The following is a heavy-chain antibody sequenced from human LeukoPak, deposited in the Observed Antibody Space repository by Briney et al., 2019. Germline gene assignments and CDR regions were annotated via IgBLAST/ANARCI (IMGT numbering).Heavy chain of an antibody. CDR1: GGSFSGYY. V-gene: IGHV4-34*01. CDR2: INHSGST. CDR3: ARGGTLYSGYDYGHYFDY. Sequence: PSETLSLTCAVYGGSFSGYYWSWIRQPPGKGLEWIGEINHSGSTNYNPSLKSRVTISVDTSKNQFSLKLSSVTAADMAVYYCARGGTLYSGYDYGHYFDYWGQGTLVTVSS. D-gene: IGHD5-12*01. J-gene: IGHJ4*02.